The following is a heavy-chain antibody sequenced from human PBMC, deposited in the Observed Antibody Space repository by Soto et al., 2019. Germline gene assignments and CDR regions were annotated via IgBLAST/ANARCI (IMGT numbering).Heavy chain of an antibody. CDR3: ARGTPADS. CDR1: GFTFSSYS. V-gene: IGHV3-48*01. CDR2: ISSSSSTI. J-gene: IGHJ4*02. Sequence: EVQLVESGGGLLQPGGSLRLSCAASGFTFSSYSMNWVRQAPGKGLEWVSYISSSSSTIYYADSVKGRFTISRDNAKNSLYLQVNSLRAEDTAVYYCARGTPADSWGQGTLVTVSS.